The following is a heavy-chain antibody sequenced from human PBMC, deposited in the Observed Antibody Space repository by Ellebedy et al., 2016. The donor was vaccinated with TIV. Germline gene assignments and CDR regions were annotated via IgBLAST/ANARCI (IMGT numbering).Heavy chain of an antibody. CDR1: GFTFSDYF. V-gene: IGHV3-11*01. J-gene: IGHJ3*01. CDR3: AESGGGYFPDAFDF. D-gene: IGHD3-22*01. CDR2: ISHTGDTI. Sequence: GESLKISXAASGFTFSDYFMSWIRQAPGKGLEWISYISHTGDTIYYADSVKGRFTISRDNAKNSLYLQMNSLRAEDTAVYYCAESGGGYFPDAFDFWGQGTMVTVSS.